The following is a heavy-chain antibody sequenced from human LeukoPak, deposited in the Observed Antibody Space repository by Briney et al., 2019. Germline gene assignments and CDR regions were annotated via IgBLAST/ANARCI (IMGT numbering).Heavy chain of an antibody. D-gene: IGHD3-16*01. J-gene: IGHJ4*02. V-gene: IGHV3-23*01. CDR3: ARHIPRGNNYFDY. Sequence: PGGSLRLSCAASGFTFSSYAMSWIRQAPGKGLEWVSAISGSGGSTYYADSVKGRFTISRDNSKNTLYLQMNSLRAEDTAVYYCARHIPRGNNYFDYWGQGTLVTVSS. CDR1: GFTFSSYA. CDR2: ISGSGGST.